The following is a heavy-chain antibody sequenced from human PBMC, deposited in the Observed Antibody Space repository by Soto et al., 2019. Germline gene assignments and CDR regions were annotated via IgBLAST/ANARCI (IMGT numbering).Heavy chain of an antibody. D-gene: IGHD3-22*01. Sequence: QVQLVESGGGVVQPGRSLRLSCAASGFTFSSYAMHWVRQAPGKGLEWVAVISYDGSNKYYADSVKGRFTISRDNSKNTLYLQMNSLRAEDTAVYYCARDLHDGEYYYDSSGLPPNPPSNMCYGMDVWGQGTTVTVSS. J-gene: IGHJ6*02. CDR1: GFTFSSYA. V-gene: IGHV3-30-3*01. CDR2: ISYDGSNK. CDR3: ARDLHDGEYYYDSSGLPPNPPSNMCYGMDV.